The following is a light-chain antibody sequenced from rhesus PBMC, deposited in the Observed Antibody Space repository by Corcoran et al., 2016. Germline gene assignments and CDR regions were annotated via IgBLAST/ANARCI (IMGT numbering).Light chain of an antibody. CDR3: QHYYGTPYS. V-gene: IGKV1-25*01. CDR2: EAS. CDR1: QGITND. Sequence: IQMTQSPSSLSASVGDRVTITCRASQGITNDLAWFQHKPGETPKRLIMEASRLQSGVPSRFSGSGTRTDFTLTISSLQPEDFATYYCQHYYGTPYSFGQGTKVEIK. J-gene: IGKJ2*01.